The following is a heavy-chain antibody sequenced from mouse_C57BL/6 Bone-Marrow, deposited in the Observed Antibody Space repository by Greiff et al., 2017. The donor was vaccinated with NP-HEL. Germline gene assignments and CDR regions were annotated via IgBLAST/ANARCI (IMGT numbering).Heavy chain of an antibody. D-gene: IGHD1-1*01. Sequence: VQLQQSGAELARPGASVKLSCKASGYTFTSYGISWVKQRPGQGLEWIGEIYPRSGNTYYNEQFTGKATLTADKSSSPEYMELRSLTSEDSAVYFCASSGSSLYYFDYWGQGTTLTVSS. J-gene: IGHJ2*01. CDR1: GYTFTSYG. CDR3: ASSGSSLYYFDY. V-gene: IGHV1-81*01. CDR2: IYPRSGNT.